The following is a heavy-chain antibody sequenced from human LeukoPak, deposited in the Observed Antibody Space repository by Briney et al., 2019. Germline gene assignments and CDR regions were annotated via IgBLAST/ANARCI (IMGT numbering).Heavy chain of an antibody. J-gene: IGHJ4*02. CDR3: ARGASYSSGWLDY. V-gene: IGHV3-33*01. CDR1: GFTFRNHG. Sequence: GGSLRLSCAASGFTFRNHGMHWVRQAPGKGPEWVAVMWFDGSDKYYADSVKGRFTISRDNSKNTLYLQMNSLRAEDTAVYYCARGASYSSGWLDYWGQGALVTVSS. D-gene: IGHD6-19*01. CDR2: MWFDGSDK.